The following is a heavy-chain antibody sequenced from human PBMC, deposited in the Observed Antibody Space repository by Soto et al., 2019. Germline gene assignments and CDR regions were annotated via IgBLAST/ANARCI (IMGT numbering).Heavy chain of an antibody. CDR3: AKDLYSSTFGRFDP. D-gene: IGHD6-13*01. CDR2: ISWNSGSI. CDR1: GFTFDDYA. Sequence: ESGGGLVQPGRSLRLSCAASGFTFDDYAMHWVRQAPGKGLEWVSGISWNSGSIGYADSVKGRFTISRDNSKNTLFLQMNSLRAEDTAVYYCAKDLYSSTFGRFDPWGQGTLVTVSS. J-gene: IGHJ5*02. V-gene: IGHV3-9*01.